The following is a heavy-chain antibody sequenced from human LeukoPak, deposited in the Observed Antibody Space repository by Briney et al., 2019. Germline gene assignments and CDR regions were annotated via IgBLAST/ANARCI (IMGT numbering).Heavy chain of an antibody. Sequence: SETLSLTCTVSGGSISSSSYYWGWIRQPPGKGLEWIGSIYYSGSTYNPSLKSRVTISIDTSKNQFSLKLSSVTAADTAVYYCARGGGGMRIYGKNWFDPWGQGTLVTVSS. CDR3: ARGGGGMRIYGKNWFDP. CDR2: IYYSGST. D-gene: IGHD3-16*01. V-gene: IGHV4-39*07. J-gene: IGHJ5*02. CDR1: GGSISSSSYY.